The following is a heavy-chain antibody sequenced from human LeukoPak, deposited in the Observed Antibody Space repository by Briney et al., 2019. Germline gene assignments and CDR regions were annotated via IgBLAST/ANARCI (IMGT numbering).Heavy chain of an antibody. D-gene: IGHD3-3*01. CDR3: ARDVYSYDFWSGYYTGEDY. V-gene: IGHV1-69*04. CDR2: IIPILGIA. CDR1: GGTFSSYA. J-gene: IGHJ4*02. Sequence: VASVKVSCKASGGTFSSYAISWVRQAPGQGLEWMGRIIPILGIANYAQKFQGRVTITADKSTSTAYMELSGLRSEDTAVYYCARDVYSYDFWSGYYTGEDYWGQGTLVTVSS.